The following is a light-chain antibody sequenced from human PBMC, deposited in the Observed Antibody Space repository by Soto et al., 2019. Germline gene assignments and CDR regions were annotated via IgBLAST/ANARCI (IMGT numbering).Light chain of an antibody. CDR1: QSVSNN. J-gene: IGKJ1*01. CDR2: GAS. Sequence: EIVMTQSPATLSVSPGERATLSCRASQSVSNNLAWYQQKPGQAPRLLIYGASTRATGIPARFSGSGSGTEFTLTLSSLLSEDFVVYYCQQYNNWPRTFGQGTKVEIK. V-gene: IGKV3-15*01. CDR3: QQYNNWPRT.